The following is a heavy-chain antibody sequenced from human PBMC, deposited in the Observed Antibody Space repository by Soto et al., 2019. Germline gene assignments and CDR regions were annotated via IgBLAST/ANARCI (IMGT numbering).Heavy chain of an antibody. CDR2: IYSGGST. CDR3: ARERGDYAYGMDV. J-gene: IGHJ6*02. Sequence: GGSLRLSCAASGFTVSSNYMSWVRQAPGKGLEWVSVIYSGGSTYYADSVKGRFTISRDDSKNTLYLQMNSLRAEDTAVYYCARERGDYAYGMDVWGQGTTVTVSS. CDR1: GFTVSSNY. D-gene: IGHD4-17*01. V-gene: IGHV3-53*01.